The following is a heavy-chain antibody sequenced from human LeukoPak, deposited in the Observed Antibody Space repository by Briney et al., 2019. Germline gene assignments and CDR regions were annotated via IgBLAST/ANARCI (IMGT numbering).Heavy chain of an antibody. CDR1: GFTFSSYA. J-gene: IGHJ1*01. CDR3: ARARGYCSGGSCYPGDFQH. V-gene: IGHV3-30-3*01. D-gene: IGHD2-15*01. CDR2: ISYDGSNK. Sequence: PGGSLRLSCAASGFTFSSYAMHWVRQAPGKGLEWVAVISYDGSNKYYADSVKGRFTISRDNSKNTLYLQMNSLRAEDTAVYYCARARGYCSGGSCYPGDFQHWGQGTLVTVSS.